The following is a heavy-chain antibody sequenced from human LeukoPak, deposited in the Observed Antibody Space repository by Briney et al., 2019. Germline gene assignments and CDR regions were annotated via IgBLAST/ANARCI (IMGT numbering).Heavy chain of an antibody. CDR2: ISAGNGKT. D-gene: IGHD2-2*01. CDR1: GYTFTSYA. J-gene: IGHJ4*02. V-gene: IGHV1-3*01. CDR3: ARDQGYQLLWY. Sequence: ASVKVSCKASGYTFTSYAMHWVLQAPGQTLEWLGWISAGNGKTKYSQSVQDRVTITRDTSATTAYMELTSPTSEDTAVYYCARDQGYQLLWYWGQGTLVTVSS.